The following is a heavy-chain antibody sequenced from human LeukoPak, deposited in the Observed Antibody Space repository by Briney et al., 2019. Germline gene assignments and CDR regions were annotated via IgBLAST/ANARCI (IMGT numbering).Heavy chain of an antibody. CDR2: INHSGST. D-gene: IGHD2-8*02. J-gene: IGHJ6*02. CDR3: ARGLALYWYYGMDV. Sequence: SETLSLTCAVYGGSFSGYYWSWIRQPPGKGLEWIGEINHSGSTNYNPSLKSRVTISVDTSKNQFSLKLSSVTAADTAVYYCARGLALYWYYGMDVWGQGITVTVSS. CDR1: GGSFSGYY. V-gene: IGHV4-34*01.